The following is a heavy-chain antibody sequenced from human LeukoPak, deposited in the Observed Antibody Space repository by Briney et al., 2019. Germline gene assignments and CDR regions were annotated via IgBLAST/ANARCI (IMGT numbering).Heavy chain of an antibody. D-gene: IGHD4-17*01. J-gene: IGHJ4*02. CDR3: AKEGGDYVSLDY. CDR1: GFTFSSYA. Sequence: GGSLRLSCAASGFTFSSYATSWVRQAPGKGLEWVSAISGSGGSTYFADSVKGRFTISRDNSKNTLYLQMNSLRAEDTAVYYCAKEGGDYVSLDYWGQGTLVTVSS. V-gene: IGHV3-23*01. CDR2: ISGSGGST.